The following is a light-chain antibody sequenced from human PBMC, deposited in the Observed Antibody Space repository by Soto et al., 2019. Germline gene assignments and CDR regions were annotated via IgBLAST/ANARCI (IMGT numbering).Light chain of an antibody. J-gene: IGKJ1*01. V-gene: IGKV1-39*01. CDR1: QGISDY. Sequence: DIRMTQSPSSLSASVGDTVTITSRASQGISDYLSWFQHKPGEAPKLLIYTASSLQGGVPLRFSGAGSRTDFSLTISGLQPEDSATYYCQQTYTFPWTFGQGTRVDIK. CDR3: QQTYTFPWT. CDR2: TAS.